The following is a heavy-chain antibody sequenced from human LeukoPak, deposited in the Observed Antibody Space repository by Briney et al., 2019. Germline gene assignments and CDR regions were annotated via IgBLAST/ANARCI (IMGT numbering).Heavy chain of an antibody. J-gene: IGHJ4*02. CDR1: GGSINNYY. CDR2: IHHRGST. Sequence: PSETLSLTCIVSGGSINNYYWTWIRQPPGKGLEWIAYIHHRGSTNYNPSLRSRVTISVDTAKNQFSLKLSSVTAADTAVYYCARGSVAGTRGLSEFDYWGQGTLVTVSS. V-gene: IGHV4-59*01. CDR3: ARGSVAGTRGLSEFDY. D-gene: IGHD6-19*01.